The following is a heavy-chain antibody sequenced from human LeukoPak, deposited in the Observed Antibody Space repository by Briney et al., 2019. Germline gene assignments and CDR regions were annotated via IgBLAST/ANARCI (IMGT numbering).Heavy chain of an antibody. V-gene: IGHV4-39*01. CDR3: ARHVNRWKPFDY. J-gene: IGHJ4*02. D-gene: IGHD3-16*02. CDR1: GGSISSSSYY. Sequence: SETLSLTCTVSGGSISSSSYYWGWIRQPPGKGLEWIGSIYYSGSTYYNPSLKSRVTISVDTSKNQFSLKLSAVTAEDTAVYYGARHVNRWKPFDYWGQGTLVTVSS. CDR2: IYYSGST.